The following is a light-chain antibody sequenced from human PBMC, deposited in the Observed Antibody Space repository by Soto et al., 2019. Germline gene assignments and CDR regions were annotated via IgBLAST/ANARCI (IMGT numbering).Light chain of an antibody. J-gene: IGKJ5*01. CDR2: GAS. V-gene: IGKV3-20*01. CDR1: QSVSSSY. Sequence: EIVLTQSPGTLSLSPGERATLSCRASQSVSSSYLAWYQQKPGQAPRLLIYGASSRATGIPDRFSGSGSGTDFTLIISGLQPEDSAVYFCQQYKNWPPITFGQGTRLE. CDR3: QQYKNWPPIT.